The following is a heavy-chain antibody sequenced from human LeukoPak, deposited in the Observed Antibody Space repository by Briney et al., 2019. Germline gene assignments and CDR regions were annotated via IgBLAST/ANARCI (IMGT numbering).Heavy chain of an antibody. CDR2: IKSKTDGGTT. D-gene: IGHD6-19*01. V-gene: IGHV3-15*01. Sequence: GGSLRLSCAASGFTFSNAWMSWFRQAPGKGLEWFGRIKSKTDGGTTDYAAPVKGRFTISRDDSKNTLYLQMNSLKTEDTAVYYCTTAPGIAVAGTFPRFDCWGQGTLVTVSS. J-gene: IGHJ4*02. CDR3: TTAPGIAVAGTFPRFDC. CDR1: GFTFSNAW.